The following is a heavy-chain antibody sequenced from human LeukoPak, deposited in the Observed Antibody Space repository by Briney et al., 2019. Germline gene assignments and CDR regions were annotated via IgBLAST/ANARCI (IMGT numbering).Heavy chain of an antibody. CDR2: ISCGGTT. CDR1: NYSITSGFY. Sequence: SETLSLTCIVSNYSITSGFYWGWIRQPPGKGLEWVGSISCGGTTYYNPSLKSRVTISLDMSTNQFSLKLSSVTAADTAVYYCARASRPGGDSSGYDFDYWGQGTLVTVSS. CDR3: ARASRPGGDSSGYDFDY. J-gene: IGHJ4*02. D-gene: IGHD3-22*01. V-gene: IGHV4-38-2*02.